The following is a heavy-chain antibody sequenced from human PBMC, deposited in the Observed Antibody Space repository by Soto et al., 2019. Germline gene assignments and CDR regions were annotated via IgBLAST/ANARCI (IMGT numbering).Heavy chain of an antibody. CDR1: GFTFSSYW. V-gene: IGHV3-7*05. CDR3: VCSNWKDATRHPDYYGMDF. CDR2: IKQDGSEK. D-gene: IGHD1-1*01. J-gene: IGHJ6*02. Sequence: GGSLRLSCAASGFTFSSYWMSWVRQAPGKGLEWVANIKQDGSEKYYVDSVKGRFTISRDNAKNSLYLQMNSLRAEDTAVYYFVCSNWKDATRHPDYYGMDFWGQGTTVTVSS.